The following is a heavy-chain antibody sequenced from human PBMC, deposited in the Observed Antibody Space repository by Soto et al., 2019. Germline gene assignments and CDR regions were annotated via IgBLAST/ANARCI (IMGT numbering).Heavy chain of an antibody. CDR3: ARDRLSVVPAAIGWFDP. J-gene: IGHJ5*02. D-gene: IGHD2-2*01. CDR1: GYSISSGYY. Sequence: PSETLSLTCAVSGYSISSGYYWGWIRQPPGKGLEWIGSIYHSGSTYYNPSLKSRVTISVDTSKNQFSLKLSSVTAADTAVYYCARDRLSVVPAAIGWFDPWGQGTLVTVS. V-gene: IGHV4-38-2*02. CDR2: IYHSGST.